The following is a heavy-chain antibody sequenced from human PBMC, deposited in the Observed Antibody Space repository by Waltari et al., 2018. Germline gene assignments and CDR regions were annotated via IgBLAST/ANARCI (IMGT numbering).Heavy chain of an antibody. V-gene: IGHV4-4*07. D-gene: IGHD2-2*01. CDR3: ARMGSTSRHSSRDIMDV. Sequence: QVQLQESGPGLVKPSETLSLTCTVSDGSINHYYWSWIRQPAGKGLEWIGRIYSSGTTDYNPSLTSRVTMLVDTSKNQFSLKLSSVTAADTAVYYCARMGSTSRHSSRDIMDVWGQGASVTVS. J-gene: IGHJ6*02. CDR1: DGSINHYY. CDR2: IYSSGTT.